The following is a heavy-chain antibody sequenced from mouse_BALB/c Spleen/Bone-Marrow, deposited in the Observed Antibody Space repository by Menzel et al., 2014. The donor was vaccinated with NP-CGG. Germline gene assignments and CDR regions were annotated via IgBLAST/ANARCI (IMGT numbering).Heavy chain of an antibody. V-gene: IGHV1S22*01. Sequence: LQQSGSELVRPGASVKLSCKASGYTFINYWIHWVKQRPGQGLEWIGNFYPGSGTTNYDEKFKTKATLTVDTFSSTAYMQLSSLTSEDSAVYYCTKGNYFFDYWGHGTTLTVSS. J-gene: IGHJ2*01. CDR2: FYPGSGTT. CDR3: TKGNYFFDY. CDR1: GYTFINYW. D-gene: IGHD2-1*01.